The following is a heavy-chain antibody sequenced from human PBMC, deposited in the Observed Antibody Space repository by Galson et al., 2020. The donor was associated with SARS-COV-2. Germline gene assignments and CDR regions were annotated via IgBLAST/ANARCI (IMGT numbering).Heavy chain of an antibody. V-gene: IGHV3-30*04. CDR2: ISYDGTTK. CDR1: GFTFGSSA. CDR3: ARETDDGTSSVFDS. J-gene: IGHJ5*01. D-gene: IGHD2-2*01. Sequence: GGPLRLTCAASGFTFGSSAMHWVRQAPGKGLEWLALISYDGTTKYNSESVKGRFTISRDISKNTLYLQMNSLRPEDTAVYYCARETDDGTSSVFDSLGQGTLVTVSS.